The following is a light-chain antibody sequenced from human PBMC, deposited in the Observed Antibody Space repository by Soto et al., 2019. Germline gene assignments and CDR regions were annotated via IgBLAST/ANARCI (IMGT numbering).Light chain of an antibody. CDR2: GAS. J-gene: IGKJ1*01. V-gene: IGKV3-20*01. CDR1: QSVSSSH. CDR3: QQYGSSKT. Sequence: PGEIATLSCRASQSVSSSHLAWYQHKPGQAPRLLIYGASTRATGIPARFSGSGFGTDFTLTISKVEPEDFAVYYCQQYGSSKTFGQGTKVDIK.